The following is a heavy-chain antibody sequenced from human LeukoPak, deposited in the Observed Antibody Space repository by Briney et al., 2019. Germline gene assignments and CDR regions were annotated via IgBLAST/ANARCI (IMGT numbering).Heavy chain of an antibody. D-gene: IGHD6-19*01. Sequence: GASVKVSCKASGYTFTGYYMHWVRQAPGQGLEWMGWINPNSGGTNYAQKFQGRVTMTRDTSISTAYMELSRLRSDDTAVYYCARAVAVPGPPNYYDYYGLDVWGQGTTVTVSS. CDR1: GYTFTGYY. J-gene: IGHJ6*02. CDR2: INPNSGGT. V-gene: IGHV1-2*02. CDR3: ARAVAVPGPPNYYDYYGLDV.